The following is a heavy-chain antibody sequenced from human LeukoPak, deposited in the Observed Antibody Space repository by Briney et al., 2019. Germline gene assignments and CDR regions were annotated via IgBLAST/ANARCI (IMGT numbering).Heavy chain of an antibody. CDR2: ISGSGGST. D-gene: IGHD2-2*01. J-gene: IGHJ3*02. V-gene: IGHV3-23*01. Sequence: GGSLRLSCAASGFTFSSYAMSWVRQAPGKGLEWVSAISGSGGSTYYADSVKGRFTISRDNSKNTLYLQMNSLRAEDTAVYYCAKDSHLVVVPAADREDAFDIWGQGTMVTVSS. CDR3: AKDSHLVVVPAADREDAFDI. CDR1: GFTFSSYA.